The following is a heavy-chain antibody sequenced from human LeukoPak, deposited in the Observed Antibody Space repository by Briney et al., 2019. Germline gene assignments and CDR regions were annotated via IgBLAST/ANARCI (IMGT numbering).Heavy chain of an antibody. V-gene: IGHV3-49*04. CDR3: TSFRGVPYYYYGMDV. CDR1: GFTFGDYA. J-gene: IGHJ6*04. D-gene: IGHD3-10*01. CDR2: IRSKAYGGTT. Sequence: GRSLRLSCTASGFTFGDYAMSWVRQAPGKGLEWVGFIRSKAYGGTTEYAASAKGRFTISRDDSKSIAYLQMNSLKTEDTAVYYCTSFRGVPYYYYGMDVWGKGTTVTVSS.